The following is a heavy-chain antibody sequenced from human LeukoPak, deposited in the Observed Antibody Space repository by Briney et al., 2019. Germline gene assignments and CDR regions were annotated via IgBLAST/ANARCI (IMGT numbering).Heavy chain of an antibody. J-gene: IGHJ4*02. Sequence: GASVKVSCKASGYTFTNYGISWVRQAPGQGLEWMGWISVYTGDTGYADKFQGRVTMTTDTSTTTAYVELRSLRSEDTAVYYCARRGNSGSYFYINYWGQGTLVTVSS. V-gene: IGHV1-18*01. CDR2: ISVYTGDT. CDR1: GYTFTNYG. D-gene: IGHD1-26*01. CDR3: ARRGNSGSYFYINY.